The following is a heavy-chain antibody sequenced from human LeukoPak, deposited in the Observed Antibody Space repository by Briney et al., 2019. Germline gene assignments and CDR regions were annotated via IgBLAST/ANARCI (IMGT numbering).Heavy chain of an antibody. Sequence: PSQTLSLTCAVSGGSISSGGYSWSWIRQPPGKGLEWIGYIYHSGSTYYNPSLKSRVTISVDTSKNQFSLKLSSVTAADTAVYYCARDARITMVRRLRGLDPWGQGTLVTVSS. D-gene: IGHD3-10*01. CDR1: GGSISSGGYS. CDR3: ARDARITMVRRLRGLDP. CDR2: IYHSGST. V-gene: IGHV4-30-2*05. J-gene: IGHJ5*02.